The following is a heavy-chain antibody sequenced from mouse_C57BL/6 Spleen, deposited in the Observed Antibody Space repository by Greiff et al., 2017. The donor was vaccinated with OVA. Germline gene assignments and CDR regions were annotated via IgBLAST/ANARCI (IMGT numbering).Heavy chain of an antibody. CDR2: IDPSDSYT. CDR3: ANYGSTPYYFDY. Sequence: VQLQQPGAELVKPGASVKLSCKASGYTFTSYWMQWVKQRPGQGLEWIGEIDPSDSYTNYNQKFKGKATLTVDTSSSTAYMQLSSLTSEDSAVYYCANYGSTPYYFDYWGQGTTLTVSS. J-gene: IGHJ2*01. V-gene: IGHV1-50*01. CDR1: GYTFTSYW. D-gene: IGHD1-1*01.